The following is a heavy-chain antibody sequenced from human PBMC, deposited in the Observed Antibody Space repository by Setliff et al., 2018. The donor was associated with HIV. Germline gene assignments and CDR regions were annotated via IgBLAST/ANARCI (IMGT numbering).Heavy chain of an antibody. Sequence: PGGSLRLSCAASGFTFSSYAMSWVRQAPGKGLEWVSAISGSGGSTYYADSVKGRFTISRYNPKNTLYLQMNSLRAEDTDVYYCAKYRRLPISLGLFDYWGQGTLVTVSS. CDR3: AKYRRLPISLGLFDY. V-gene: IGHV3-23*01. CDR1: GFTFSSYA. D-gene: IGHD5-18*01. CDR2: ISGSGGST. J-gene: IGHJ4*02.